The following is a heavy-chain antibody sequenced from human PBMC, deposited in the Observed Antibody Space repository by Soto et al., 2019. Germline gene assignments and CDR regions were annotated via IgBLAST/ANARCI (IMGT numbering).Heavy chain of an antibody. V-gene: IGHV3-23*01. CDR1: GFTFSSYA. CDR2: VSIGGST. J-gene: IGHJ4*02. D-gene: IGHD2-15*01. Sequence: GGSLRLSCAASGFTFSSYAMSWVRQGPGKGLEWVAVVSIGGSTHYADSVRGRFTISRDNSKNTLSLQMNSLTVEDTAVYFCAKRRGAGGHFDYWGQGALVTVSS. CDR3: AKRRGAGGHFDY.